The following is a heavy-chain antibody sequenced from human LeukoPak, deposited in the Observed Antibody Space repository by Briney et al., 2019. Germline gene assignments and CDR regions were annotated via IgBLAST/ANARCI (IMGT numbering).Heavy chain of an antibody. D-gene: IGHD6-13*01. Sequence: GASVKVSCKASGYTFTSYYMHWVRQAPGQGLEWMGGIIPIFGTANYAQKFQGRVTITADESTSTAYMELSSLRSEDTAVYYCARDSERKRAAAGSGGLDYWGQGALVTVSS. V-gene: IGHV1-69*13. CDR1: GYTFTSYY. CDR2: IIPIFGTA. J-gene: IGHJ4*02. CDR3: ARDSERKRAAAGSGGLDY.